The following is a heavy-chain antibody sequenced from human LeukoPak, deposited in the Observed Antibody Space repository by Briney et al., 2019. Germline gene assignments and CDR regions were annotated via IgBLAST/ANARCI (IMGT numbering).Heavy chain of an antibody. CDR1: GGSISSSSYY. D-gene: IGHD4-11*01. J-gene: IGHJ6*03. CDR3: ARVRGTVKSPYYYYYYMDV. V-gene: IGHV4-61*02. Sequence: SETLSLTCTVSGGSISSSSYYWSRIRQPAGKGLEWIGRIYTSGSTNYNPSLKSRVTMSVDTSKNQFSLKLSPVTAADTAVYYCARVRGTVKSPYYYYYYMDVWGKGTTVTVSS. CDR2: IYTSGST.